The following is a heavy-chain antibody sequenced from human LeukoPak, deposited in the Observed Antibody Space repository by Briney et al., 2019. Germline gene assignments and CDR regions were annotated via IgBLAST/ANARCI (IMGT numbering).Heavy chain of an antibody. J-gene: IGHJ4*02. CDR3: AREGDDFWSGYNNDY. Sequence: GESLKISCKGSGYTFTSYYMHWVRQAPGQGLEWMGIINPSGGSTSYTQKFQGRVTMTRDTSTSTVYMELSSLRSEDTAVYYCAREGDDFWSGYNNDYWGQGTLVTVSS. CDR1: GYTFTSYY. CDR2: INPSGGST. D-gene: IGHD3-3*01. V-gene: IGHV1-46*01.